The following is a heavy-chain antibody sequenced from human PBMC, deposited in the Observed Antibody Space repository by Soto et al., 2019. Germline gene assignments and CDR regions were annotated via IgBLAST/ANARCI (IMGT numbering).Heavy chain of an antibody. CDR3: AADDSSVLEYFDY. CDR2: ISSSTFYT. CDR1: GFSFSDHY. D-gene: IGHD3-22*01. J-gene: IGHJ4*02. Sequence: GSLRLSCAASGFSFSDHYMSWIRQAPGKGLEWVSYISSSTFYTNYADSVKGRFTISRDNAKSSLYLQMNSLRADDTAVYYCAADDSSVLEYFDYWGQGILGTVSS. V-gene: IGHV3-11*05.